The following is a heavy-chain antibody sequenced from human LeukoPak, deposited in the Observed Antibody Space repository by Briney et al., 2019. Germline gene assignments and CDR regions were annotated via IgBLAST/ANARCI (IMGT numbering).Heavy chain of an antibody. CDR2: IYHSGTT. V-gene: IGHV4-38-2*02. CDR1: NYSISSGYY. D-gene: IGHD1-1*01. Sequence: PSETLSLTCTVSNYSISSGYYWGWIRQPPGKGLEWIGTIYHSGTTYYNPSLKSRVTISVDTSKNQFSLKLSSVTAADTAVYYCARGSHWNQLHYFDYWGQGTLVTVSS. J-gene: IGHJ4*02. CDR3: ARGSHWNQLHYFDY.